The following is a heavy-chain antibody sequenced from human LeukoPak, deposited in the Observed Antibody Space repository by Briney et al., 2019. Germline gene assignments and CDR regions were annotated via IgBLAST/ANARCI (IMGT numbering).Heavy chain of an antibody. CDR2: ISSSSSTI. D-gene: IGHD6-19*01. Sequence: GGSLRLSCAASGFTFSSYSMNWVRQAPGKGLECVSYISSSSSTIYYADSVKGRFTISRDNAKNSLYLQVNSLTDEDTAVYYCAIAVAANGAFDYWGQGTLVTVSS. V-gene: IGHV3-48*02. J-gene: IGHJ4*02. CDR1: GFTFSSYS. CDR3: AIAVAANGAFDY.